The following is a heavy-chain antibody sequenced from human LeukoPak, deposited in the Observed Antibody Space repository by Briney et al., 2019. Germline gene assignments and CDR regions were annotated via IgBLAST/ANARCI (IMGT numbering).Heavy chain of an antibody. J-gene: IGHJ4*02. CDR3: ARDPGWGALDY. D-gene: IGHD3-16*01. Sequence: GGSLRLSCAASGFSFSTTWMTWVRQTPGKGLELVANINIDGSQRYHADSVEGRFTISRDNVKNTLYLQMSSLRVEDTAVYCCARDPGWGALDYWGQGALVIVS. CDR1: GFSFSTTW. V-gene: IGHV3-7*03. CDR2: INIDGSQR.